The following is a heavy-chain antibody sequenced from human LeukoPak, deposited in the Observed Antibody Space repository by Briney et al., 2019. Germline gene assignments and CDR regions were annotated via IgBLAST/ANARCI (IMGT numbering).Heavy chain of an antibody. J-gene: IGHJ4*02. CDR2: IHPRRGDT. Sequence: ASVKVSCETSGYSXTAFYIHWVRQAPGQGLEWMGWIHPRRGDTNYAQKFQGRVTMTRDTSISTAYLDLSSLRSDDTAVYYCARDGDYGTGSYYRGCIDSWGQGTPVTVSP. D-gene: IGHD3-10*01. CDR3: ARDGDYGTGSYYRGCIDS. CDR1: GYSXTAFY. V-gene: IGHV1-2*02.